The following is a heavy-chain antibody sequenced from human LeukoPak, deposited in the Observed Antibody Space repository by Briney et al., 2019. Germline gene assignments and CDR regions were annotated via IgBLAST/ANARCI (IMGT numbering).Heavy chain of an antibody. CDR3: ARAMDGYYYYMDV. J-gene: IGHJ6*03. V-gene: IGHV4-61*01. D-gene: IGHD3-10*01. Sequence: SETLSLTCTVSGGSISSSSYYWSWIRQPPGRGLEWIGYIYYSGSTNYNPSLKSRVTISVDTSKNQFSLKLSSVTAADTAVYYCARAMDGYYYYMDVWGKGTTVTISS. CDR2: IYYSGST. CDR1: GGSISSSSYY.